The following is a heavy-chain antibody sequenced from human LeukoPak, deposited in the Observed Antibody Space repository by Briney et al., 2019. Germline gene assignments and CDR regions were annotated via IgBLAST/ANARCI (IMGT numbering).Heavy chain of an antibody. D-gene: IGHD5-24*01. CDR2: ISSTGRTI. J-gene: IGHJ4*02. V-gene: IGHV3-48*03. CDR3: ARVALATPYFDY. Sequence: GGSLRLSCAAYGFTFRTYEMNWVRQGPGKGLEWVSYISSTGRTIHYADSVKGRFTISRDNAKNSLYLQMNSLSAEDTAVYYCARVALATPYFDYWGQGTLVTVST. CDR1: GFTFRTYE.